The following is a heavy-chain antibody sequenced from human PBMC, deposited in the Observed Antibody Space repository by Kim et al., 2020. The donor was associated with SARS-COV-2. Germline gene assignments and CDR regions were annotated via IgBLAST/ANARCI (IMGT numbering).Heavy chain of an antibody. CDR3: GRHSAPTVVLSS. V-gene: IGHV4-39*01. CDR2: IYYRGSSGST. CDR1: GDSISSSSYY. Sequence: SETLSLTCTVSGDSISSSSYYWGWIRQPPGKGLEWTGSIYYRGSSGSTYYNPSLKSRVTISVDTSKNQFSLRLSSVITADTAVYYCGRHSAPTVVLSSWGQGTLVTVSS. D-gene: IGHD4-17*01. J-gene: IGHJ5*02.